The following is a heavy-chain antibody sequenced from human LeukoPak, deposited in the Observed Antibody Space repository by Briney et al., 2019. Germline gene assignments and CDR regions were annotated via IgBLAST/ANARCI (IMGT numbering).Heavy chain of an antibody. J-gene: IGHJ4*02. Sequence: ASVKVSCKASGYTFTGYYMHWVRQAPGQGLEWMGWINPNSGGTNYAQKFQGRVTMTRDTSISTAYMELSRLRSDDTAVYYCARESGYFDWSDIDYWVQGTLVTVSS. CDR1: GYTFTGYY. CDR2: INPNSGGT. CDR3: ARESGYFDWSDIDY. D-gene: IGHD3-9*01. V-gene: IGHV1-2*02.